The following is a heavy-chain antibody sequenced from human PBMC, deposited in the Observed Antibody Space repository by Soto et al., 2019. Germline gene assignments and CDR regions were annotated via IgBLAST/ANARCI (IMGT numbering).Heavy chain of an antibody. CDR2: IYYSGST. CDR3: ARRYGVYFDY. CDR1: GGSISSYY. D-gene: IGHD4-17*01. J-gene: IGHJ4*02. V-gene: IGHV4-59*08. Sequence: QVQLQESGPGLVKPSVTLSLTCTVSGGSISSYYWSWIRQPPGKGLEWIGYIYYSGSTNYNPSLKSRVTISVDTSKNQFSLKLSSVTAADTAVYYCARRYGVYFDYWGQGTLVTVSS.